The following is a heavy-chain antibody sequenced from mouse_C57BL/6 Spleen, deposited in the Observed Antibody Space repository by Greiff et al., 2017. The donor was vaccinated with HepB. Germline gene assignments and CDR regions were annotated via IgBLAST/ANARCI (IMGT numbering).Heavy chain of an antibody. CDR2: IRNKANGYTT. Sequence: EVKLMESGGGLVQPGGSLSLSCAASGFTFTDYYMSWVRQPPGKALEWLGFIRNKANGYTTEYSASVKGRFTISRDNSQSILYLQMSALRAEDSATYYCASPYDYDGGYAMDYWGQGTSVTVSS. CDR3: ASPYDYDGGYAMDY. J-gene: IGHJ4*01. CDR1: GFTFTDYY. D-gene: IGHD2-4*01. V-gene: IGHV7-3*01.